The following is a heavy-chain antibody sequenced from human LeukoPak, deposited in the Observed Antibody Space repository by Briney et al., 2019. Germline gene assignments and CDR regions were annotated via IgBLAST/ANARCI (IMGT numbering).Heavy chain of an antibody. CDR1: GFTFISYG. CDR3: AKDPYRVIVATGNYLDP. D-gene: IGHD2-21*01. CDR2: ISNDGSNI. J-gene: IGHJ5*02. Sequence: GRSLRLSCSASGFTFISYGMHWVRQAPGKGLGGVAVISNDGSNIQYADSAKGRFTISRDNSKNTVYLQMNSLRSEDTAVYYCAKDPYRVIVATGNYLDPWGQGTLVTVSS. V-gene: IGHV3-30*18.